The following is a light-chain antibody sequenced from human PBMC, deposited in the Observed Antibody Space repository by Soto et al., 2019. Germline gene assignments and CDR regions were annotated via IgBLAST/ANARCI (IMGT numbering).Light chain of an antibody. CDR1: QTISSW. CDR2: DAS. V-gene: IGKV1-5*01. Sequence: DIQMTQSPSTLSASLGDRVTITCRASQTISSWLAWYQQKPGKAPKLLIYDASSLESGVPSRFSGSGSWTEFSLTISGLQPDEFAADYCQQYNSYPPLYTFGQGTRLEIK. J-gene: IGKJ2*01. CDR3: QQYNSYPPLYT.